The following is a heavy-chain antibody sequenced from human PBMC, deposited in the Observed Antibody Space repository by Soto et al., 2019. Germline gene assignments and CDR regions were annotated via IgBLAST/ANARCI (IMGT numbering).Heavy chain of an antibody. CDR1: GYSFSSYT. D-gene: IGHD5-12*01. Sequence: QVQLVQSGGEVKKPGASVTVSCKASGYSFSSYTINWVRQAPGQGIEWLGWIRAYNGNTKYVEKLQGRVTMTTDTSTSTAYMELRNLRSDDTAVYYWARESKKWPDFWGPGTLVTVSS. J-gene: IGHJ4*02. CDR3: ARESKKWPDF. V-gene: IGHV1-18*04. CDR2: IRAYNGNT.